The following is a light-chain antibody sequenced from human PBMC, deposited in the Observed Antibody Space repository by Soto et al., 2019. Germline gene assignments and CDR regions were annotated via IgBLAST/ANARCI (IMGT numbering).Light chain of an antibody. V-gene: IGKV3-15*01. CDR1: QSVGRN. Sequence: ERVMTQSLATLSVSLGERATLSCRASQSVGRNLAWYQQKPGQAPRLLFFGASTRAAGIPARFSGSGSETEFTLTISSLQSEDFAVYYCQQYNAWPLTFGGGN. CDR2: GAS. CDR3: QQYNAWPLT. J-gene: IGKJ4*01.